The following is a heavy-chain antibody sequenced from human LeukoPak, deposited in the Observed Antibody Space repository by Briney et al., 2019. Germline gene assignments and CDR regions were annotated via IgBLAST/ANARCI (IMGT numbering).Heavy chain of an antibody. CDR3: ARSSPPLWFRPFYCGFDY. V-gene: IGHV4-39*07. CDR1: GVSISSSNSY. Sequence: PSETLSLTCTVSGVSISSSNSYWSWIRQPPGKGLEWIGEINHSGSTNYNPSLKSRVTISVDTSKNQFSLKLSSVTAADTAVYYCARSSPPLWFRPFYCGFDYWGQGTLVTVSS. J-gene: IGHJ4*02. D-gene: IGHD3-10*01. CDR2: INHSGST.